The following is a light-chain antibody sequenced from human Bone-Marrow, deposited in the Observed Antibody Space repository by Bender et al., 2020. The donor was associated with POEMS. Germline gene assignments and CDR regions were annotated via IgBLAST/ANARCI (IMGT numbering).Light chain of an antibody. CDR2: EGS. J-gene: IGLJ1*01. CDR1: SSDVGAYNH. V-gene: IGLV2-23*01. CDR3: CSYAGSRTYI. Sequence: QSALTQPRSVSGSPGQSVTISCTGTSSDVGAYNHVSWYQQHPGKAPKVMIYEGSKRPSGVSNRFSGSKSGNTASLTISGLQAEDEADYYCCSYAGSRTYIFGSGTKVTVL.